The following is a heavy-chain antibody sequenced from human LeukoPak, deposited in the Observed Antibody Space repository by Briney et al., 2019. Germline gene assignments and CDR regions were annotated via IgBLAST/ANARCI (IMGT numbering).Heavy chain of an antibody. V-gene: IGHV1-69*02. CDR1: VGTFSSYT. Sequence: SVKVSCKASVGTFSSYTISWVRQAPGQGLEWVGRIIPILGIANYAQKFQGRVTITADKSTSTAYMELSSLRSEDTAVYYRAGTTVTTSTFDYWGQGTLVTVSS. J-gene: IGHJ4*02. D-gene: IGHD4-17*01. CDR3: AGTTVTTSTFDY. CDR2: IIPILGIA.